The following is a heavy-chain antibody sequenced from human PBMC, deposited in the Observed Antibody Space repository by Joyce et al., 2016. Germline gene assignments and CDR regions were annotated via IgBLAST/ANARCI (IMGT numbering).Heavy chain of an antibody. V-gene: IGHV1-2*04. Sequence: QVQLVQSGAEVKKPGASVKVSCKASGYTFFNYYIHWVRQAPGQGLEWMGWINPSSGATKYAQKFQGWVTMTRDTSITTAYMELNSLKSDDTAVYYCARGGLRRGSGHKELSEIDYWGQGTLVTVSS. CDR3: ARGGLRRGSGHKELSEIDY. CDR2: INPSSGAT. J-gene: IGHJ4*02. CDR1: GYTFFNYY. D-gene: IGHD6-19*01.